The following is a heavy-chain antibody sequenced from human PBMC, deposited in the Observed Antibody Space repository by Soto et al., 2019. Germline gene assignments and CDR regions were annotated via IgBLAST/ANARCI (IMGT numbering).Heavy chain of an antibody. D-gene: IGHD3-10*01. Sequence: GGSLRLSCSASGFTFSSYAMHWVRQAPGKGLEYVSAISSNGGSTYYADSVKGRFTISRDNSKNTLYLQMNSLRAEDTAVYYCAREYVSGSYYTGYWGQGTLVTVSS. CDR1: GFTFSSYA. CDR3: AREYVSGSYYTGY. V-gene: IGHV3-64*04. J-gene: IGHJ4*02. CDR2: ISSNGGST.